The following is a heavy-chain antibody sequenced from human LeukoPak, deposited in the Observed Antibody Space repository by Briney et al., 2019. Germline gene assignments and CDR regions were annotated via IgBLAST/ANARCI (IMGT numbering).Heavy chain of an antibody. Sequence: SETLSLTCTVSAGSISSYYWSWIRQPPRKGLEWIGYIYYTGSTNYNPSLKSRVTISVDTSKNQFSLKLSSVTAADTAIYYCARGEYFYGSGSYGGDWFDPWGQGTLVTVSS. J-gene: IGHJ5*02. CDR2: IYYTGST. D-gene: IGHD3-10*01. CDR3: ARGEYFYGSGSYGGDWFDP. V-gene: IGHV4-59*01. CDR1: AGSISSYY.